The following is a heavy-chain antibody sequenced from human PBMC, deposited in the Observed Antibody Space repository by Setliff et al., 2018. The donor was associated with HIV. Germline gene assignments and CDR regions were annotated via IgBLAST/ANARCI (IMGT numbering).Heavy chain of an antibody. D-gene: IGHD3-10*01. CDR3: ARGVRPSYGSGSYYWYFDL. J-gene: IGHJ2*01. V-gene: IGHV1-69*02. CDR1: GGTFSSYT. Sequence: ASVKVSCKASGGTFSSYTISWVRQAPGQGLEWMGRIIPILGIANYAQKFQGRVTITADKSTSTAYMELSSLRSEDTAVYYCARGVRPSYGSGSYYWYFDLWGRGTLVTVSS. CDR2: IIPILGIA.